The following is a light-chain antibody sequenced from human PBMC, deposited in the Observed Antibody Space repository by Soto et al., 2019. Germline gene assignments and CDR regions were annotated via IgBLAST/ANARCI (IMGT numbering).Light chain of an antibody. J-gene: IGKJ1*01. CDR2: VAS. Sequence: EIVMTQSPAILSVSPGERATLSCRASQRVSSNLAWYQQKPGQAPRLLIYVASTRATGIPARFSGSGSGTEFSLTINGLQSEDFAVYYCLHYNSWPWPFGQGTKVEIK. V-gene: IGKV3-15*01. CDR3: LHYNSWPWP. CDR1: QRVSSN.